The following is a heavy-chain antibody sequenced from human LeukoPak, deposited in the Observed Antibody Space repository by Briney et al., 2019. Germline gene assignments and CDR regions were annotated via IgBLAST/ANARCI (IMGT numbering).Heavy chain of an antibody. V-gene: IGHV5-51*01. CDR1: GYRFTSYW. CDR3: ARHSVPSANAYYMDV. J-gene: IGHJ6*03. CDR2: IYPGDSDT. D-gene: IGHD5/OR15-5a*01. Sequence: KSGESLKISCKGSGYRFTSYWIGWVRQMPGKGLEWMGIIYPGDSDTRYSPSFQGQVTMSADKSISTAYLQWSSLKASDTATYYCARHSVPSANAYYMDVWGKGTTVTVSS.